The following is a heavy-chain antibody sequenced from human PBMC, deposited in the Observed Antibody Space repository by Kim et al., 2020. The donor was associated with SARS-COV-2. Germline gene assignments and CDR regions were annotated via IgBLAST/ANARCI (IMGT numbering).Heavy chain of an antibody. Sequence: ASVKVSCKTSGYTFTDYTLHWVRQAPGQSLEWVGWINTGSGNTKYSANFQGRATITRDTSASTLYMELSGLRFEDTAVYYCACEARYTELDYWGQGTLVTVSS. CDR2: INTGSGNT. CDR3: ACEARYTELDY. V-gene: IGHV1-3*04. CDR1: GYTFTDYT. J-gene: IGHJ4*02. D-gene: IGHD5-18*01.